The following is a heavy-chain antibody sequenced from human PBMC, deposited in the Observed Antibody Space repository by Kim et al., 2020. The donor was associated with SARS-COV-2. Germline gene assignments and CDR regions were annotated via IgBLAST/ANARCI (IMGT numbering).Heavy chain of an antibody. D-gene: IGHD3-16*01. Sequence: SETLSLTCAVYGGSFSGYYWSWIRQPPGKGLEWIGEINHSGSTNYNPSLKSRVTISVDTSKNQFSLKLSSVTAADTAVYYCARGWGLRVYYYYYGMDVWGQGTTVTVSS. CDR2: INHSGST. J-gene: IGHJ6*02. V-gene: IGHV4-34*01. CDR1: GGSFSGYY. CDR3: ARGWGLRVYYYYYGMDV.